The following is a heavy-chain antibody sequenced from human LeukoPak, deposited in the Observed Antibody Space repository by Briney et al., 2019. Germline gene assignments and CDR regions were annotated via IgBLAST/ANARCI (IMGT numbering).Heavy chain of an antibody. CDR3: ARLMVRGTHFDY. CDR2: MNPNSGNT. D-gene: IGHD3-10*01. J-gene: IGHJ4*02. Sequence: ASVKVSCKASGYTFTSYGISWVRQAPGQGLEWMGWMNPNSGNTGYAQKFQGRVTMTRNTSISTAYMELSSLRSEDTAVYYCARLMVRGTHFDYWGQGTLVTVSS. CDR1: GYTFTSYG. V-gene: IGHV1-8*02.